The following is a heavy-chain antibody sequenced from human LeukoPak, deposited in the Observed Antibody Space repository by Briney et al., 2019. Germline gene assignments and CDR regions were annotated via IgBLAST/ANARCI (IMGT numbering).Heavy chain of an antibody. J-gene: IGHJ4*02. D-gene: IGHD3-16*01. Sequence: SETLSLPCTVSGGSISSGGNFWSWIRQHPGKGLEWIGYIYYSGSTYYNPSLKSRVSISVDTSKNQFSLKLSSVTAADTAVYYCTRDPSVMSTFGVVPIWGQGTLVTVSS. V-gene: IGHV4-31*03. CDR1: GGSISSGGNF. CDR2: IYYSGST. CDR3: TRDPSVMSTFGVVPI.